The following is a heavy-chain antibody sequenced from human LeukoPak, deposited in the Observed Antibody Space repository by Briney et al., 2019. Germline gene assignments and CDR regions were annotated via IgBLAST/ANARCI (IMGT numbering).Heavy chain of an antibody. J-gene: IGHJ4*02. CDR3: ARVVRGAYCGGDCSHFDY. V-gene: IGHV4-34*01. CDR1: GGSSSGYY. Sequence: SETLSLTCAVYGGSSSGYYWSWIRQPPGKGLEWIGEINHSGSTNYNPSLKSRVTISVDTSKNQFSLKLSSVTAADTAVYYCARVVRGAYCGGDCSHFDYWGQGTLVTVSS. CDR2: INHSGST. D-gene: IGHD2-21*02.